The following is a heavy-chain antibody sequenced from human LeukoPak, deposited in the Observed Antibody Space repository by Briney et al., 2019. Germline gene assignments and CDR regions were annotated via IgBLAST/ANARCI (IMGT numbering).Heavy chain of an antibody. CDR2: IKQDGSAK. V-gene: IGHV3-7*01. CDR1: GFTFSYYW. CDR3: AKDRGPWLAESYYYYYMDV. J-gene: IGHJ6*03. Sequence: GGSLRLSCAASGFTFSYYWMSWVRQAPGKGLEWVANIKQDGSAKYCLDSVKGRFTISRDNAKNSLYLQMNNLRAEDTAIYYCAKDRGPWLAESYYYYYMDVWGKGTTVTISS. D-gene: IGHD6-19*01.